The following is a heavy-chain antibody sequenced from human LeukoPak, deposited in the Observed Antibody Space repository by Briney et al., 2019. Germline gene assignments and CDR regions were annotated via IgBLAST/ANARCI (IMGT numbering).Heavy chain of an antibody. D-gene: IGHD1-14*01. CDR1: GGSFSGYY. Sequence: SETLSLTCAVYGGSFSGYYWSWIRQPPGKGLEWIGEINHSGSTNYNPSLKSRVTISVDTSKNQFSPKLSSVTAADTAVYYCARGVNRRDDYWGQGTLVTVSS. CDR3: ARGVNRRDDY. J-gene: IGHJ4*02. CDR2: INHSGST. V-gene: IGHV4-34*01.